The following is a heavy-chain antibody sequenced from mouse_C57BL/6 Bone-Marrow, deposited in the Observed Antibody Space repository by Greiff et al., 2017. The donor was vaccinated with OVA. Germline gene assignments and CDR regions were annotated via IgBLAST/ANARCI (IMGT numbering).Heavy chain of an antibody. CDR1: GYSITSGYY. Sequence: EVKLMESGPGLVKPSQSLSLTCSVTGYSITSGYYWNWIRQFPGNKLEWMGYISYDGSNNYNPSLKNRISITRDTPKHQFFLKLNSVTTADTTTYYCARVPYYYGSSSWYFDVWGTGTTVTVSS. D-gene: IGHD1-1*01. V-gene: IGHV3-6*01. CDR2: ISYDGSN. J-gene: IGHJ1*03. CDR3: ARVPYYYGSSSWYFDV.